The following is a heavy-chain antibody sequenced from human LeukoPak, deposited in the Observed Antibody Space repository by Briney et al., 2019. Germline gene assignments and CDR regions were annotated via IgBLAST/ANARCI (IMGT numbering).Heavy chain of an antibody. CDR2: ISGSSDFI. CDR1: GVTFSPYA. J-gene: IGHJ4*02. Sequence: PGGSLRLSCAASGVTFSPYAMNWVRQAPGKGLEWVSLISGSSDFIYYTDSVKGRFNISRDNAKDSLYLQMNSLRVEDTGVYYCARENREARYFDYWGQGILVTVSS. D-gene: IGHD6-6*01. V-gene: IGHV3-21*01. CDR3: ARENREARYFDY.